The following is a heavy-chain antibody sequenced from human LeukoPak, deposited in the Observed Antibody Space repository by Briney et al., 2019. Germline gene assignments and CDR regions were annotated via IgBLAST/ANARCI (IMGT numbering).Heavy chain of an antibody. J-gene: IGHJ3*02. CDR2: IWYDGSNK. D-gene: IGHD4-17*01. CDR1: GFTFSSDG. Sequence: GGSLRLSCAASGFTFSSDGMHWVRQAPGKGLEWVAVIWYDGSNKYYADSVNGRFTISRDNSKNTLYLQMNSLRAEDTAVYYCARDYASNAFDIWGQGTMVAVSS. V-gene: IGHV3-33*01. CDR3: ARDYASNAFDI.